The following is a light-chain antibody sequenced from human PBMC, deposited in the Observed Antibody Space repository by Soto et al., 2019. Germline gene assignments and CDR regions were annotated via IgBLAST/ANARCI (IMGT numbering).Light chain of an antibody. Sequence: QSVLTQPASVSGSPGQAITISCSGSSSDVGAHNFVSWYQHHPGKAPKLIIYEVSNRPSGVSNRFSGSKSGNTASLTISGLQAEDEADYYCNSYTSSNTYVFGRGTKVTVL. CDR3: NSYTSSNTYV. CDR2: EVS. J-gene: IGLJ1*01. CDR1: SSDVGAHNF. V-gene: IGLV2-14*01.